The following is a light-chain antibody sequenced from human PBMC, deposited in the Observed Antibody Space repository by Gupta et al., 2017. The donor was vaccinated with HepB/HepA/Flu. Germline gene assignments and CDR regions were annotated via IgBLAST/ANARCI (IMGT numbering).Light chain of an antibody. J-gene: IGKJ1*01. V-gene: IGKV3-20*01. CDR2: GAS. Sequence: EIVLTQSPGTLSLSPGERATLSCRASQSISSSYLAWYQQKPGQAPYLLIYGASSRATGIPDRFSGSGSGTDFTLTINRLEPEDFAVYYCQHYGSSPAWTFGQGTKVEIK. CDR3: QHYGSSPAWT. CDR1: QSISSSY.